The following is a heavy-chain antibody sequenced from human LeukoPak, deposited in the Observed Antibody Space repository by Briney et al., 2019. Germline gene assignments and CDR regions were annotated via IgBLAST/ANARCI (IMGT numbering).Heavy chain of an antibody. Sequence: PSETLSLTCTVSGGSISSGGYYWSWIRQHPGKGLEWIGYIYYGGSTYYNPSLKSRVTISVDTSKNQFSLKLSSVTAADTAVYYCARGPYDYVWGSYRHNPFDYWGQGTLVTVSS. D-gene: IGHD3-16*02. CDR3: ARGPYDYVWGSYRHNPFDY. J-gene: IGHJ4*02. V-gene: IGHV4-31*03. CDR2: IYYGGST. CDR1: GGSISSGGYY.